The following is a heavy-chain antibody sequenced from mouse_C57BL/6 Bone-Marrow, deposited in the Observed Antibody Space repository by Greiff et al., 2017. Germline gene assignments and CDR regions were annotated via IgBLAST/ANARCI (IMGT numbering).Heavy chain of an antibody. J-gene: IGHJ1*03. CDR3: ARGARTGTKGDWYFEV. V-gene: IGHV7-1*01. Sequence: EVKLVESGGGLVQSGRSLRLSCATSGFTFSDFYMEWVRQAPGKGLEWIAASRNKANDYTTEYSASVKGRFIVSRDTSQSILYLQMNALRAEDTALYYCARGARTGTKGDWYFEVWGTESTVTVSS. D-gene: IGHD4-1*01. CDR2: SRNKANDYTT. CDR1: GFTFSDFY.